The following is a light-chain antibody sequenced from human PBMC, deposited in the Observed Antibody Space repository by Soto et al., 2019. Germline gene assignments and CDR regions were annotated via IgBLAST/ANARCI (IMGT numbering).Light chain of an antibody. V-gene: IGKV3-20*01. Sequence: EIVLTQSPGTLSLSPGERATLSCRASQTVSTNYLAWCQQKPGRALRLLIDGASTRATGIPDRFSGSGSGTDFTLTISRLEPEDVAVYYCQQYEAVVTFGQGTKVDIK. J-gene: IGKJ1*01. CDR3: QQYEAVVT. CDR2: GAS. CDR1: QTVSTNY.